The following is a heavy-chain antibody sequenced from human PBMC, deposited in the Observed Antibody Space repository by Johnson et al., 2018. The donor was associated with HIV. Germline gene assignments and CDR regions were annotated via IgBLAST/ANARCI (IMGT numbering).Heavy chain of an antibody. CDR1: GFTVSSNY. D-gene: IGHD3-22*01. Sequence: VHLVDSGGCLVQPGGSLRLSCAASGFTVSSNYMIWVRQAPGKGLEWVAFTQYDGRKTYYVDSVKGRFTIPRDNAKNSLYLQMNSLRVEDTALYYCARVRGITMIVVVKSYDAFDIWGQGTMVTVSS. J-gene: IGHJ3*02. CDR3: ARVRGITMIVVVKSYDAFDI. V-gene: IGHV3-7*03. CDR2: TQYDGRKT.